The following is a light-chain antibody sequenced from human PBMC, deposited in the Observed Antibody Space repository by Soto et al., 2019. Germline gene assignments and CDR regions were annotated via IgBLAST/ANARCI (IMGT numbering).Light chain of an antibody. V-gene: IGLV2-14*01. CDR3: SSYTGSSTLV. Sequence: QSALTQPASVSGSPGQSITISCTGTSTDVGGYNYVSWYQQHPGKAPKVMIYEVSNRPSGVSDRFSASKAGNTASLTISELQAEDEANYYCSSYTGSSTLVFGGGTKLTVL. CDR1: STDVGGYNY. J-gene: IGLJ3*02. CDR2: EVS.